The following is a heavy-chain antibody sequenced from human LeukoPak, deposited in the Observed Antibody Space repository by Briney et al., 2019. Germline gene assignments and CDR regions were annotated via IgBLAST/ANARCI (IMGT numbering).Heavy chain of an antibody. V-gene: IGHV3-30*02. CDR3: AKYKSWFGELLTDY. CDR1: GFTFSSYG. J-gene: IGHJ4*02. D-gene: IGHD3-10*01. Sequence: PGGSLRLSCAASGFTFSSYGMHWVRQAPGKGLEWVAFIRYDGSNKYYADSVKGRFTISRDNSKNTLYLQMNSLRAEDTAVYYCAKYKSWFGELLTDYWGQGTLVTVSS. CDR2: IRYDGSNK.